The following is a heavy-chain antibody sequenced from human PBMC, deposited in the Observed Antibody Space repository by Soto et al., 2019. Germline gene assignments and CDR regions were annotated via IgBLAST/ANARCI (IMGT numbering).Heavy chain of an antibody. CDR1: GYTFTGYY. J-gene: IGHJ4*02. CDR2: INPNSGGT. V-gene: IGHV1-2*04. D-gene: IGHD3-10*01. Sequence: ASVKVSCKASGYTFTGYYMHWVRQAPGQGLEWMGWINPNSGGTNYAQKFQGWVTMTRDTSISTAYMELSRLRSDDTAVYYCARGPASRLNYYGSGSRFDYWGQGTLVTV. CDR3: ARGPASRLNYYGSGSRFDY.